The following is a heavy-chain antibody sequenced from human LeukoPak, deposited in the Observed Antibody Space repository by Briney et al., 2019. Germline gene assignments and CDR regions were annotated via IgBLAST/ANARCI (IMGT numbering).Heavy chain of an antibody. Sequence: ASVKVSCKASGYTFTSYYMHWVRQAPGQGLELMGIINPSGGSTSYAQKFQGRVTMTRDTSTSTVYMELSSLRSEDTAVYYCARETGDDAFDIWGQGTMVTVSS. J-gene: IGHJ3*02. CDR1: GYTFTSYY. CDR3: ARETGDDAFDI. V-gene: IGHV1-46*01. CDR2: INPSGGST. D-gene: IGHD7-27*01.